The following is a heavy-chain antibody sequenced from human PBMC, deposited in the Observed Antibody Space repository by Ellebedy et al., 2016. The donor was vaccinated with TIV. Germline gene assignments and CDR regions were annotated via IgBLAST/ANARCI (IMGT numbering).Heavy chain of an antibody. V-gene: IGHV1-69*13. CDR2: IIPIFGTA. J-gene: IGHJ5*02. Sequence: ASVKVSXKASGGTFSSYTISWVRQAPGQGLEWMGGIIPIFGTANYAQKFQDRVTITADESTRTAYMELSSLRSEGTAVYYCARDFLRAPDGSESYNNWFDPWGQGTLVTVSS. CDR1: GGTFSSYT. D-gene: IGHD3-10*01. CDR3: ARDFLRAPDGSESYNNWFDP.